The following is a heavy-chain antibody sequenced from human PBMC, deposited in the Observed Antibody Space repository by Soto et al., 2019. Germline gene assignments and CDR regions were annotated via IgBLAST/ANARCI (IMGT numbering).Heavy chain of an antibody. CDR3: ARGIAAAGTFWFDP. J-gene: IGHJ5*02. CDR1: GVSISSYY. V-gene: IGHV4-59*01. Sequence: TSETLSLTCTVSGVSISSYYWNWIRQPPGKGLEWIGCIYYSGSTNYNPSLKSRVTISVDTSKNQFSLKLSSVTAADTAVYYCARGIAAAGTFWFDPWGQGTLVTVSS. D-gene: IGHD6-13*01. CDR2: IYYSGST.